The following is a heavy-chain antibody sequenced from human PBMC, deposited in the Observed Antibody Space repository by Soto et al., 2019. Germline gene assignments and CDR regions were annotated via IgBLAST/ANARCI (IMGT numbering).Heavy chain of an antibody. CDR3: ARVKGVAYGDYDTPDY. J-gene: IGHJ4*02. CDR2: INPSGGST. CDR1: GYTFTSYY. V-gene: IGHV1-46*03. D-gene: IGHD4-17*01. Sequence: QVQLVQSGAEVKKPGASVKVSCKASGYTFTSYYMHWVRQAPGQGLEWMGIINPSGGSTSYAQKCQYRVSMTRDTPSSTVYMELSRLRSEDTVVYYWARVKGVAYGDYDTPDYWGQGTLVNVSS.